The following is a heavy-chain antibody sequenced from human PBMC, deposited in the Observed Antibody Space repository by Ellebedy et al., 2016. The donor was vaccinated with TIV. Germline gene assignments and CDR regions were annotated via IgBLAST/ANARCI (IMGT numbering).Heavy chain of an antibody. V-gene: IGHV1-18*01. D-gene: IGHD4-17*01. Sequence: ASVKVSCXASGGTFNNYAFNWVRQAPGQGLEWMGRVSGYNGNTNYAQKLQGRVTMTTDTSTSTAYMELRSLRSDDTAVYYCARDDYGDRYGMDVWGQGTTVTVSS. J-gene: IGHJ6*02. CDR3: ARDDYGDRYGMDV. CDR2: VSGYNGNT. CDR1: GGTFNNYA.